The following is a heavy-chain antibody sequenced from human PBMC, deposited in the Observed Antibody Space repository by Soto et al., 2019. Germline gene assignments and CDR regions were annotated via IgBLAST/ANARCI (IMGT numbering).Heavy chain of an antibody. CDR1: GFTFSSYG. J-gene: IGHJ4*02. V-gene: IGHV3-30*18. CDR3: AKDHHYESSAYFHRTPTYYLDY. Sequence: QVQLVESGGGVVQPGRSLRLSCAASGFTFSSYGMHWVRQAPGKGLEWVAVISYDGSNKYYADSVKGRFTISRDNSKDALALQMNSLRAEATAVYYCAKDHHYESSAYFHRTPTYYLDYWGQGTLVTVSS. D-gene: IGHD3-22*01. CDR2: ISYDGSNK.